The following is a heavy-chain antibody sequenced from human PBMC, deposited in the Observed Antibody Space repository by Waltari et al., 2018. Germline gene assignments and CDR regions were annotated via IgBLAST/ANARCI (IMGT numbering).Heavy chain of an antibody. CDR1: GGSISSSNW. CDR2: IYHSGVT. Sequence: QVQLQESGPGLVKPSGTLSLTCAVSGGSISSSNWWSWVRQPPGKGLEWMGEIYHSGVTNYNPALKMRVTISVDKSKNQFSLKLSSVTAADTAVYYCASITVTNFDYWGQGTLVTVSS. V-gene: IGHV4-4*02. J-gene: IGHJ4*02. D-gene: IGHD4-17*01. CDR3: ASITVTNFDY.